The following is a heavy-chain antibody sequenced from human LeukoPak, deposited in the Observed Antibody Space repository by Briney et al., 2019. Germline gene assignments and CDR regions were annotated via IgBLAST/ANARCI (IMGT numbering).Heavy chain of an antibody. CDR3: ARGLTGYRRPYYFDY. J-gene: IGHJ4*02. CDR2: IYTSGST. CDR1: GGSISSYY. D-gene: IGHD3-9*01. Sequence: SETLSLTCTVSGGSISSYYWSWIRQPAGKGLEWIGRIYTSGSTNYNPSLKSRVTISVDTSKNQFSLKLSSVTAADTAVYYCARGLTGYRRPYYFDYWGQGTLVTVSS. V-gene: IGHV4-4*07.